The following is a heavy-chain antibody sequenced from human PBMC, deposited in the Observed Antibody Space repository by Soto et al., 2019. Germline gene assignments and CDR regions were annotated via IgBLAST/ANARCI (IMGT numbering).Heavy chain of an antibody. CDR1: GFTFSDYY. CDR2: ISSSSSSK. CDR3: AKYSGGWYSDY. V-gene: IGHV3-11*06. J-gene: IGHJ4*02. D-gene: IGHD6-19*01. Sequence: GGSLRLSCAASGFTFSDYYMSWIRQAPGKGLEWVSYISSSSSSKDYADSVKGRFTISRDNAKNSLYLQMHSLRDEDTAVYYCAKYSGGWYSDYWGQGTLVTVSS.